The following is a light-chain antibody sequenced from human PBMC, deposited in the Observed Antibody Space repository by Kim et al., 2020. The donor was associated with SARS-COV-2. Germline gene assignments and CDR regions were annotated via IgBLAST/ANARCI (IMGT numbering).Light chain of an antibody. J-gene: IGKJ2*01. Sequence: EIVLTQSPGTLSLSPGEGATLSCRARQSVSSSSLAWYQQKPGQAPRLLIYGASNRATGIPDRFSGSGSGTDFTLTIRRLEPEDFAVYYCQQYDSSPRTFGQGPKLEI. CDR1: QSVSSSS. CDR2: GAS. CDR3: QQYDSSPRT. V-gene: IGKV3-20*01.